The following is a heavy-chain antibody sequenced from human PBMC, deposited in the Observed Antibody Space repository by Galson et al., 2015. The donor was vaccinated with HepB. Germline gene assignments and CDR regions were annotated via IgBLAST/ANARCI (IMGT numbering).Heavy chain of an antibody. Sequence: SLRLSCAASGFTFRSYWMSWVRQAPGKGLEWVANIKQDGFEKNYVDSVKGRFTISRDNTQNSLYLQMSSLRAEDTAFYYCARDIVDPPMRISLGLDYWGQGILVTVSS. CDR2: IKQDGFEK. CDR3: ARDIVDPPMRISLGLDY. J-gene: IGHJ4*02. CDR1: GFTFRSYW. V-gene: IGHV3-7*01. D-gene: IGHD5-18*01.